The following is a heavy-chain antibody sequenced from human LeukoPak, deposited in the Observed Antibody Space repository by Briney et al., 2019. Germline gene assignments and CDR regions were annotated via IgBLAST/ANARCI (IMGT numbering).Heavy chain of an antibody. Sequence: GGSLRLSCAASGFTFSSYGMHWVRQAPGRGLEWVAVIWYDGSNKYYADSVKGRFTISRDNSKNTLYLQMNSLRAEDTAVYYCAKELYINADGDDAFDIWGQGTMVTVSS. D-gene: IGHD3-10*01. CDR3: AKELYINADGDDAFDI. CDR1: GFTFSSYG. J-gene: IGHJ3*02. CDR2: IWYDGSNK. V-gene: IGHV3-33*06.